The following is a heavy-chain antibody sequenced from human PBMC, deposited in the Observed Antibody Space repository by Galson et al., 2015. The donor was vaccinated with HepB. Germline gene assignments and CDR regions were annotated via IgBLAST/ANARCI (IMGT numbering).Heavy chain of an antibody. CDR2: ISSSGATT. Sequence: SLRLSCAASGFSFSDHYMSWIRQAPGRGLQWLAYISSSGATTDYAGSVKGRFTISRDNVETSLYLQLNSLRAEDTAVYYCARHHSTSSSCFYDYWGQGTLVTVSS. J-gene: IGHJ4*02. CDR1: GFSFSDHY. D-gene: IGHD6-19*01. CDR3: ARHHSTSSSCFYDY. V-gene: IGHV3-11*01.